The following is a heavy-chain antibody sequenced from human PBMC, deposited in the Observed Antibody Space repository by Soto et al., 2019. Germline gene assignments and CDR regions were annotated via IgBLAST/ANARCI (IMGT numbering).Heavy chain of an antibody. Sequence: ASVKVSCKASGFSFTGYYIHWLRQAPGQGLEWMGWINAHSGGTEYAQKFQGRVTLTRDTSIATAYLQMNSLRAEDTAVYYCAKDPYDSSGYSYNHFDYWGQGTLVTVSS. CDR2: INAHSGGT. CDR1: GFSFTGYY. D-gene: IGHD3-22*01. J-gene: IGHJ4*02. CDR3: AKDPYDSSGYSYNHFDY. V-gene: IGHV1-2*02.